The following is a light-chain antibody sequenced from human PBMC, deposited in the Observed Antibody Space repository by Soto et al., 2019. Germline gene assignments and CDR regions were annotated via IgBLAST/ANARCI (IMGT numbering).Light chain of an antibody. J-gene: IGKJ2*01. CDR2: GAS. CDR1: QSVSSSY. CDR3: QQYGSSPPLYT. Sequence: EIVLTQSPGTLSLSPGERATLSCRASQSVSSSYLAWYQQKPGQAPRFLIYGASGRATGIPDRFSGSGSGTDFTLTISRLEPEDFAVYYCQQYGSSPPLYTFGQGTKLEIK. V-gene: IGKV3-20*01.